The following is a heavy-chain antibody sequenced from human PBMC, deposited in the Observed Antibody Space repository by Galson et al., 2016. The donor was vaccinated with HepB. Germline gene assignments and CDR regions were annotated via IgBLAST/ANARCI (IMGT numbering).Heavy chain of an antibody. CDR1: GDSISSHY. CDR3: ARVLERLIEAADPDYYYYFGMDV. CDR2: IYYTGST. J-gene: IGHJ6*02. V-gene: IGHV4-59*11. D-gene: IGHD6-13*01. Sequence: SETLSLTCNVSGDSISSHYWSWIRQPPGKGPEWIGNIYYTGSTNYNPSLKSRVSISVDTSKKHFTLRPRSPTAADTAVDYGARVLERLIEAADPDYYYYFGMDVWGPGTTVIVS.